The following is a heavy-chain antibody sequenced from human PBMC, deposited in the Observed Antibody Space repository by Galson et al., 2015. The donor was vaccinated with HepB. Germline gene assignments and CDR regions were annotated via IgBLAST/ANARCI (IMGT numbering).Heavy chain of an antibody. D-gene: IGHD2-15*01. CDR1: GFTFSGYW. J-gene: IGHJ4*02. Sequence: SLRLSCAASGFTFSGYWMHWVRQAPGKGLVWVSRINGDGTSTSYADSVKGRFTISRDNAKNTLFLQMNSLRAEDTAVYYCASSVVAAFDYWGQGTLVTVSS. V-gene: IGHV3-74*01. CDR3: ASSVVAAFDY. CDR2: INGDGTST.